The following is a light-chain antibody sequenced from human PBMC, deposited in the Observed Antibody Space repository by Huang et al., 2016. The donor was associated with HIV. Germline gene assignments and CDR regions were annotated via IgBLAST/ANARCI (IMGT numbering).Light chain of an antibody. CDR1: QSVFSTSTNKDY. CDR2: WSS. V-gene: IGKV4-1*01. CDR3: QQYYASPQA. J-gene: IGKJ1*01. Sequence: DIVMAQSPVSLAVSLGERATLTCRSSQSVFSTSTNKDYLAWFQQKPGQPPKLLLFWSSTREVGVPDRFSGSGSGTHYTLTIANLEADDAAIYYCQQYYASPQAFGQGTRVE.